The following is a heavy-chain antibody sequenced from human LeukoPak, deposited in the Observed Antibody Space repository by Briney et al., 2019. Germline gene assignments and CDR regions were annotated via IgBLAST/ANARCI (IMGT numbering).Heavy chain of an antibody. CDR2: IYYSGST. J-gene: IGHJ3*02. CDR1: GGSISSSSSY. CDR3: ARGDEWLADAFDI. D-gene: IGHD6-19*01. V-gene: IGHV4-39*07. Sequence: KPSETLSLTCTVSGGSISSSSSYWGWIRQPPGKGLEWIGSIYYSGSTYYNPSLKSRVAISVGSSKNQFSLKLSSVTAADTAVYYCARGDEWLADAFDIWGQGTMVTVSS.